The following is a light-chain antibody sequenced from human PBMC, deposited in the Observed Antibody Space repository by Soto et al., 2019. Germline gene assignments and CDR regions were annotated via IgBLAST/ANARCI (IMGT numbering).Light chain of an antibody. CDR1: QSISMW. J-gene: IGKJ1*01. V-gene: IGKV1-5*03. Sequence: DIQMTQSPSTLSASIGDRVTITCRASQSISMWLACYQHNPGKAPKLLIYKASSLESGVPSRFSGSGSGTEFTLTISSLQPDEFATYYCQQYNRYWTFGQGTKVEIK. CDR2: KAS. CDR3: QQYNRYWT.